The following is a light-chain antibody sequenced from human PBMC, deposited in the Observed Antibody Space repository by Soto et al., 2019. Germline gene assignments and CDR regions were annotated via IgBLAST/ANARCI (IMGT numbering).Light chain of an antibody. CDR3: RSNAGNVEV. J-gene: IGLJ1*01. CDR2: EVS. V-gene: IGLV2-11*01. Sequence: QSALTQPPSVSGSPGQSVTISCTGTSSDVGGYNYVSWFQQHPGKAPKVMIYEVSKRPSGVPDRFSGSKSGNTASLTISGLQAEDEADYYCRSNAGNVEVFGTGTKLTVL. CDR1: SSDVGGYNY.